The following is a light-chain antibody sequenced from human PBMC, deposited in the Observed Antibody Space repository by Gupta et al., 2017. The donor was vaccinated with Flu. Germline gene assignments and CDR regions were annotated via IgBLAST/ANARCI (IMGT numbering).Light chain of an antibody. J-gene: IGLJ3*02. Sequence: QSALTPPASVSGSPGPSITISCTGTSSDIGGYNYVSWYLQHPGKAPKLMIYEVTNRPSGVSNRFSGSKSGNTASLTVSGLQAEDEADYFCGSYTSSSTWVFGGGTKLTVL. V-gene: IGLV2-14*01. CDR1: SSDIGGYNY. CDR2: EVT. CDR3: GSYTSSSTWV.